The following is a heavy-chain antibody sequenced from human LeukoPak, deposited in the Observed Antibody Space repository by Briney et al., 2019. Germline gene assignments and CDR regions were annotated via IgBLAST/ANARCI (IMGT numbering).Heavy chain of an antibody. D-gene: IGHD7-27*01. J-gene: IGHJ4*02. CDR2: IGTDSGIT. Sequence: GGSLRLSCEASGFNFRDYSMNWVRQAPGKGLEWISYIGTDSGITSYAGSVKGRFTVSRDDAKNSLYLQMYSLRVEDTAVYYCVRDKDWGFDYWGQGTLVSVSS. CDR1: GFNFRDYS. V-gene: IGHV3-48*01. CDR3: VRDKDWGFDY.